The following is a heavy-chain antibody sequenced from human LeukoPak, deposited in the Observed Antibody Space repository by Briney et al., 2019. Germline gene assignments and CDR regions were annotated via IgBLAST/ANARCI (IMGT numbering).Heavy chain of an antibody. CDR2: IYYSGST. D-gene: IGHD2-8*01. V-gene: IGHV4-39*01. CDR1: GGSISSSSYH. J-gene: IGHJ4*02. Sequence: SETLSLTCTVSGGSISSSSYHWGWIRQPPGKGLEWIGSIYYSGSTYYNPSLKSRVTISVDTSKNQFSLKLSSVTAADTAVYYCARHFGSEVYPVIDYWGQGTLVTVSS. CDR3: ARHFGSEVYPVIDY.